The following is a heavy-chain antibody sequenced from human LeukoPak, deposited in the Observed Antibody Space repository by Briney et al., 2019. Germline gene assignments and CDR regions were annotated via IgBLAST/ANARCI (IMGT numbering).Heavy chain of an antibody. CDR3: ARDPSHIVVVTAVMDY. CDR1: GFTFGSYA. Sequence: GGSLRLSFVASGFTFGSYAMHWVRQAPGKGLEGVAVISYDGSNKYYADSVKGRFILSRDNFKKTLYLQMNSLRAEDTAIYYCARDPSHIVVVTAVMDYWGQGTLVTVSS. D-gene: IGHD2-21*02. CDR2: ISYDGSNK. J-gene: IGHJ4*02. V-gene: IGHV3-30-3*01.